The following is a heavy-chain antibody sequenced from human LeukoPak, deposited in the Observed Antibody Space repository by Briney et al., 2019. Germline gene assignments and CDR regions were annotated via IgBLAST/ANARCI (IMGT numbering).Heavy chain of an antibody. CDR2: ITWNRDNI. J-gene: IGHJ6*02. Sequence: LSLTCTVSSGSISSYYWTWIRHTPGKGLEWVAGITWNRDNIGYGDSVKGRFTISRDNVKNVLYLQMNSLRPEDTALYYCAKDLSSAITSALVLDVWGQGTTV. CDR3: AKDLSSAITSALVLDV. D-gene: IGHD3-22*01. V-gene: IGHV3-9*01. CDR1: SGSISSYY.